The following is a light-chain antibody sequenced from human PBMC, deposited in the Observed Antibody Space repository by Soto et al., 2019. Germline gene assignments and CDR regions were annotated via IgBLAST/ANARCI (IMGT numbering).Light chain of an antibody. J-gene: IGKJ1*01. V-gene: IGKV3-20*01. CDR2: GTS. CDR1: QSVSSSY. CDR3: QQYGSSPRT. Sequence: EIVLTQSPGTLSLSPGERGTLSCRASQSVSSSYLAWYQQKPGQAPRLLMYGTSTRATGTPDRFSGSGSWKDFTLTISSLEPEDVAVYYCQQYGSSPRTFGQGTKVEVK.